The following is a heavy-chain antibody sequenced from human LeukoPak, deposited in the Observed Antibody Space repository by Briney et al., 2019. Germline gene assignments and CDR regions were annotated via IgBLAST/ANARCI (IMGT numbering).Heavy chain of an antibody. D-gene: IGHD6-6*01. J-gene: IGHJ6*03. CDR1: GFTFSSYS. CDR3: ARAPRIAARPRDRYMDV. V-gene: IGHV3-21*01. CDR2: ISSSSSYI. Sequence: PGGSMRLSCAASGFTFSSYSMNWVRQAPGKGLEWVSSISSSSSYIYYADSVKGRFTISRDNAKNSLYLQMNSLRAEDTAVYYCARAPRIAARPRDRYMDVWGKGTTVTVSS.